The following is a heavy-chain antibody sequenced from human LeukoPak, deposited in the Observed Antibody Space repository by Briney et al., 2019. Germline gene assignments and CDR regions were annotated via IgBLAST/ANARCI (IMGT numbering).Heavy chain of an antibody. D-gene: IGHD6-6*01. CDR3: ARDSSSSFDY. V-gene: IGHV3-23*01. J-gene: IGHJ4*02. CDR1: GFTFSSYA. Sequence: PGGSLRLSCAASGFTFSSYAMSWVRQAPGKGLEWVSAISGSGGSTSYADSVKGRFTISRDNAKNTLYLQLNSLRAEDTAVYYCARDSSSSFDYWGQGTLVTVSS. CDR2: ISGSGGST.